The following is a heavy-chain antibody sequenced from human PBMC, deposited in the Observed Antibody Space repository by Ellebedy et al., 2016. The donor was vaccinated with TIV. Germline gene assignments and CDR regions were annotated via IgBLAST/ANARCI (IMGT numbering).Heavy chain of an antibody. D-gene: IGHD6-13*01. Sequence: MPSETLSLTCAISGDSVSNNGVTWNWIRQSPSRGLEWLGRTYYRSEWFNDYAMSVKSRIAIISDTSKNQFSLHLRSVTPEDTAVYYCANIAAAGSLASWGQGTLVTVSS. J-gene: IGHJ5*02. CDR3: ANIAAAGSLAS. V-gene: IGHV6-1*01. CDR2: TYYRSEWFN. CDR1: GDSVSNNGVT.